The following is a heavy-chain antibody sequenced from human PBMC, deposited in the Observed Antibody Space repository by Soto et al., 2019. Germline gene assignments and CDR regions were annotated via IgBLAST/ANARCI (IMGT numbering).Heavy chain of an antibody. J-gene: IGHJ6*03. Sequence: PSETLSLTCTVSGGSISSYYWSWIRQPPGKGLEWIGYIYYSGSTNYNPSLKSRVTISVDTSKNQFSLKLSSVTAADTAVYYCARSPSIVPKYYYYYMDVWGKGTTVTVSS. V-gene: IGHV4-59*01. CDR3: ARSPSIVPKYYYYYMDV. D-gene: IGHD3-16*02. CDR2: IYYSGST. CDR1: GGSISSYY.